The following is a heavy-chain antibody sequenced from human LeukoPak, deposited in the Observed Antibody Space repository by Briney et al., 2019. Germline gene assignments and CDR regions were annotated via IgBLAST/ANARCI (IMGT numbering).Heavy chain of an antibody. D-gene: IGHD3-22*01. V-gene: IGHV4-39*07. CDR3: ARGRNYYDSSGYYYPYYSDY. J-gene: IGHJ4*02. CDR1: GGSISSSSYY. Sequence: PSETLSLTCTVSGGSISSSSYYWGWIRQPPGKGLEWIGSIYYSGSTYYNPSLKSRVTISVDTSKNQFSLKLSSVTAADTAVYYCARGRNYYDSSGYYYPYYSDYWGQGTLVTVSS. CDR2: IYYSGST.